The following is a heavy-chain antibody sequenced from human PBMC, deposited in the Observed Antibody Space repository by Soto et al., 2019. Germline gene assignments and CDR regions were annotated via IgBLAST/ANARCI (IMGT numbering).Heavy chain of an antibody. CDR3: VRDRGYPDSFDI. D-gene: IGHD3-10*01. V-gene: IGHV3-74*01. J-gene: IGHJ3*02. Sequence: GGSLRLSCAASGFNFGPFWMHWVRQAPGKGLVWVSHINSDGTTIVYADSVKGRFTISRDNAKNTLYLQMNSLRVEDTAVYFCVRDRGYPDSFDIWGRGTLVTVSS. CDR2: INSDGTTI. CDR1: GFNFGPFW.